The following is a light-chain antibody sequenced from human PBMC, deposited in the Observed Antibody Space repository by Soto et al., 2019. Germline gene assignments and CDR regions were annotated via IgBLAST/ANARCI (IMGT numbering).Light chain of an antibody. CDR1: QGIRND. CDR2: AAS. CDR3: QQANSFPYT. Sequence: AIEMTQSPSSLSAYVGDRVIISCRASQGIRNDLGWYQQKPGKAPKLLIYAASSLQSGVPSRFSGSGSGTDFTLTISSLQPEDFATYYCQQANSFPYTFGQGTKLEIK. V-gene: IGKV1-6*01. J-gene: IGKJ2*01.